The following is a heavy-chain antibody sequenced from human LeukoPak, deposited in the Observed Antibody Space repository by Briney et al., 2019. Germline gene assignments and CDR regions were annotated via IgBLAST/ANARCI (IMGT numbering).Heavy chain of an antibody. CDR3: ARSPGVTAISRFDP. D-gene: IGHD2-21*02. J-gene: IGHJ5*02. CDR2: MYYRGST. CDR1: GGSISNYY. V-gene: IGHV4-59*07. Sequence: SDTLSLTCTVSGGSISNYYWSWIRQPPGKGLEWIGYMYYRGSTNYNPSLKRRVTISVDTSKNQFSLNLSSVTAADTAVYYCARSPGVTAISRFDPWGQGTLVTVSS.